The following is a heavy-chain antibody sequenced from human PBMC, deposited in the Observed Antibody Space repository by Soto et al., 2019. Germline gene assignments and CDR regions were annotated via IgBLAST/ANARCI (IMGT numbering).Heavy chain of an antibody. CDR2: IYYSGST. Sequence: SETLSLTCTVSGGSISSGDYYWSWIRQPPGKGLEWMGYIYYSGSTYYNPSLKSRVTISVDTSKNQFSLKLSSVTAADTAVYYCAVYRSSWPTDAFDIWGQGTMVTVAS. J-gene: IGHJ3*02. CDR3: AVYRSSWPTDAFDI. CDR1: GGSISSGDYY. D-gene: IGHD6-13*01. V-gene: IGHV4-30-4*01.